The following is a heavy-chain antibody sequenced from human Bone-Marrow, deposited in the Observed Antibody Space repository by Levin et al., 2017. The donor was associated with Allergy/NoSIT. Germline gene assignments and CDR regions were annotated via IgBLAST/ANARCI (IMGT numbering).Heavy chain of an antibody. J-gene: IGHJ4*02. Sequence: GESLKISCKTSGYTFTSFDINWVRQATGQGLEWMGWMYPNSDNAGYAQKFQGRVTMTRNTSISTAYMELSSLKSEDTAIYYCARGELGSGYLFDYWGQGTLVTVSS. D-gene: IGHD5-12*01. CDR1: GYTFTSFD. CDR3: ARGELGSGYLFDY. CDR2: MYPNSDNA. V-gene: IGHV1-8*01.